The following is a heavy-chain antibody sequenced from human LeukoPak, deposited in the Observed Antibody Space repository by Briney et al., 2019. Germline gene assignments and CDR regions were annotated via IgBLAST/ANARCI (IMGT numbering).Heavy chain of an antibody. V-gene: IGHV3-74*01. CDR1: GFTFSSYW. J-gene: IGHJ6*02. CDR2: INSDGSST. D-gene: IGHD1-26*01. CDR3: ARVPRMGATEGYCYYGMDV. Sequence: PGGSLRLSCAASGFTFSSYWMHWVRQAPGKGLVWVSRINSDGSSTSYADSVKGRFTISRDNAKNTLYLQMNSLRAEDTAVYYCARVPRMGATEGYCYYGMDVWGQGTTVTVSS.